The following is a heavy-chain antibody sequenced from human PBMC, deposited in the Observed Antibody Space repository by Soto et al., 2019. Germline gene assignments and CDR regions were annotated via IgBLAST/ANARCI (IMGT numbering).Heavy chain of an antibody. D-gene: IGHD1-26*01. Sequence: QVQLVQSGAEVKKPGSSVKVSCKASGGTFSSYAISWVRQAPGQGLEWMGGIIPIFGTANYAQKFQCRVTITADKSTSTAYMELSSLRSEDTAVYYCARNIVGATRGAFDIWGQGTMVTVSS. CDR3: ARNIVGATRGAFDI. J-gene: IGHJ3*02. V-gene: IGHV1-69*06. CDR2: IIPIFGTA. CDR1: GGTFSSYA.